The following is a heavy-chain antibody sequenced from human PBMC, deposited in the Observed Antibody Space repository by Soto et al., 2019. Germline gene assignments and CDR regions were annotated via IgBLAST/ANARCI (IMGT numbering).Heavy chain of an antibody. V-gene: IGHV3-23*01. CDR3: AKSVGGYDFWSGYYSS. J-gene: IGHJ5*02. D-gene: IGHD3-3*01. CDR1: GFTFSSYA. CDR2: ISGSGGST. Sequence: GGSLRLSCAASGFTFSSYAMSWVRQAPGKGLEWVTAISGSGGSTYYADSVKGRFTISRDNSKNTLYLQMNSLRAEDTALFYCAKSVGGYDFWSGYYSSWGQGTLVTVSS.